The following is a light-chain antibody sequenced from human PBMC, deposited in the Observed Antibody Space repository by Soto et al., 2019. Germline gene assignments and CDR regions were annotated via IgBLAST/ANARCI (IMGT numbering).Light chain of an antibody. CDR1: KLGDKY. CDR3: RVWDTSVV. CDR2: QDS. V-gene: IGLV3-1*01. Sequence: SYELTQPPSVSVSPGQTASITCSGDKLGDKYVCWYQQKSGQSPVLVIYQDSTRPSGIPERFSGSNSGNTATLTISGTQAMDEADYYCRVWDTSVVFGGGTKVTV. J-gene: IGLJ3*02.